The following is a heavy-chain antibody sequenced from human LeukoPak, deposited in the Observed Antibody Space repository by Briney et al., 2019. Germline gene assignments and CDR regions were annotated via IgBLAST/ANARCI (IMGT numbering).Heavy chain of an antibody. Sequence: PSETLSLTCTVSGASIRSYYFNWIRQPPGKGLEWIGYVDYSGSTYYNPSLKSRVTMSVDTSKNQFSLKLSSVTAADTAVYYCARVLRTYSYIDYWGQGTLVTVSS. D-gene: IGHD5-18*01. CDR3: ARVLRTYSYIDY. V-gene: IGHV4-59*12. CDR1: GASIRSYY. J-gene: IGHJ4*02. CDR2: VDYSGST.